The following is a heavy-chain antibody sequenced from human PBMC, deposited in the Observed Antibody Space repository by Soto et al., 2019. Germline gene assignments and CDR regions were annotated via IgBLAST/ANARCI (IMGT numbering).Heavy chain of an antibody. CDR2: INHSGST. CDR1: GGSISSGAYY. V-gene: IGHV4-34*01. J-gene: IGHJ4*01. D-gene: IGHD1-7*01. Sequence: PSKPPAITSTVYGGSISSGAYYWSWIRQPPGKGLEWIGEINHSGSTNYNPSLKSRVTISVDTSKNQFSLKLSSVTAADTAVYYCARFLTFYNWNSGVFYYWGHGTLVTVSS. CDR3: ARFLTFYNWNSGVFYY.